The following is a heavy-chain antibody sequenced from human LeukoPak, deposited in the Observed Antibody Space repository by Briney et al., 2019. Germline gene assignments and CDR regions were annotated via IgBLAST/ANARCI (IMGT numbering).Heavy chain of an antibody. CDR3: AKDVGRVGASPFDY. CDR2: ISYDGANK. CDR1: GCTFNSHG. Sequence: PGGSLRLSCAASGCTFNSHGMHWVRQAPGKGLEWVAVISYDGANKYYADSVQGRFTISRDNSKNTLYLQMNSLRAEDTAVYYCAKDVGRVGASPFDYWGQGILVTVSS. D-gene: IGHD1-26*01. V-gene: IGHV3-30*18. J-gene: IGHJ4*02.